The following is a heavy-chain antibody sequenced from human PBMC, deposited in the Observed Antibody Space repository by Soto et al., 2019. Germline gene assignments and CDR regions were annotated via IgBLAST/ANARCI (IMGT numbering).Heavy chain of an antibody. J-gene: IGHJ5*02. CDR1: GYTFTSYG. Sequence: ASVKVSCKASGYTFTSYGISWVRQAPGQGLEWMGWISAYNGNTNYAQKLQGRVTMTTDTSTSTAYMELRSLRSDDTAVYYCARAKRGYCSGGSCPNWFDPWGQRTLVTVSS. CDR2: ISAYNGNT. D-gene: IGHD2-15*01. CDR3: ARAKRGYCSGGSCPNWFDP. V-gene: IGHV1-18*01.